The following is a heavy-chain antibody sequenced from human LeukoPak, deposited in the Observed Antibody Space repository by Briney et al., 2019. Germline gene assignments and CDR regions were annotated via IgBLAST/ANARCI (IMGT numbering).Heavy chain of an antibody. CDR3: ARTRSPATYYDSSGFGY. Sequence: PSETLSLTCTISGDSITSSSYYWGWIRQPPGKGLEWIGTINYSGTTYYNPSLRSRVTISVDTSKNKFSLKVSSVTAADTALYYCARTRSPATYYDSSGFGYWGRGTLVTVSS. CDR2: INYSGTT. J-gene: IGHJ4*02. CDR1: GDSITSSSYY. V-gene: IGHV4-39*01. D-gene: IGHD3-22*01.